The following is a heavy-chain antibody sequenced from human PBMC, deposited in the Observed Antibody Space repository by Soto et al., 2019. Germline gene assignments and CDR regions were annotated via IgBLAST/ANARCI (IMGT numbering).Heavy chain of an antibody. V-gene: IGHV4-59*11. J-gene: IGHJ4*02. CDR2: IFYTGST. CDR1: GGSISCHY. CDR3: ARVGSSGWSPDY. D-gene: IGHD6-19*01. Sequence: LTCTVSGGSISCHYWIWIRQSPGKGLEWIGYIFYTGSTNYNPSLKSRVTLSADTSKNQFSLRLSSVTAADTAVYYCARVGSSGWSPDYWGQGTLVTVSS.